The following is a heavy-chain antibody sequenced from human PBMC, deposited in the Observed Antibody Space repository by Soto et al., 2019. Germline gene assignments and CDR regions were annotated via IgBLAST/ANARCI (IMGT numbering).Heavy chain of an antibody. Sequence: QVQLVQSGAEVKKSGASVKVSCKASGYTFSSYTISWVRQAPGQGLEWMGWISAYNGNTKYAPKLQDRVTMTTDTSTNTAYMELRSLRSDDTAVYYCARDSPPFDYWGQGTLVTVSS. V-gene: IGHV1-18*01. CDR1: GYTFSSYT. CDR2: ISAYNGNT. CDR3: ARDSPPFDY. J-gene: IGHJ4*02.